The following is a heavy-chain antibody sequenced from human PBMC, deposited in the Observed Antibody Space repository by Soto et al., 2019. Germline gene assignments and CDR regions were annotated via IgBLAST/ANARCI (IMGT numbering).Heavy chain of an antibody. D-gene: IGHD4-17*01. Sequence: SETLSLTCTVSGGSISSGGYYWSWIRQHPGKGLEWIGYIYYSGSTYYNPSLKSRVTISVDTSKNQFSLKLSSVTAADTAVYYCARSLSVDGDYGGGDYYYYYYMDVWGKGTTVTVSS. J-gene: IGHJ6*03. CDR3: ARSLSVDGDYGGGDYYYYYYMDV. V-gene: IGHV4-31*03. CDR2: IYYSGST. CDR1: GGSISSGGYY.